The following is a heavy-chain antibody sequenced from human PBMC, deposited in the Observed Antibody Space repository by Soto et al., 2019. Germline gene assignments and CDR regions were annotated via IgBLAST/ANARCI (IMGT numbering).Heavy chain of an antibody. D-gene: IGHD1-7*01. CDR1: GFTFSSYG. CDR3: AKDLRPSRITGTTSHYYYYGMDV. CDR2: ISYDGRNK. V-gene: IGHV3-30*18. Sequence: GGSLRLSCAASGFTFSSYGMHWVRQAPGKGLEWVAVISYDGRNKYYADSVKGRFTISRDNSKNTLYLQMNSLRAEDTAVYYCAKDLRPSRITGTTSHYYYYGMDVWVQGTTVTVSS. J-gene: IGHJ6*02.